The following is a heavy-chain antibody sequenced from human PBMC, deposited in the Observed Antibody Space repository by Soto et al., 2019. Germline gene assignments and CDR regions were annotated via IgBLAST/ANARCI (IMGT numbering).Heavy chain of an antibody. J-gene: IGHJ4*02. CDR2: IYYSGST. CDR1: GGSISSGGYY. Sequence: PSETLSLTCTVSGGSISSGGYYWSWIRQHPGKGLEWIGYIYYSGSTYYNPSLKSRVTISVDTSKNQFSLKLSSVTAADTAVYYCARFELPHFDYWGQGTLVTVSS. CDR3: ARFELPHFDY. D-gene: IGHD1-7*01. V-gene: IGHV4-31*03.